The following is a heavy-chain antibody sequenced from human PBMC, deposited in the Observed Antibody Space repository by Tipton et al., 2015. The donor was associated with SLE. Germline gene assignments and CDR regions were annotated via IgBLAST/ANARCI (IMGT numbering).Heavy chain of an antibody. CDR3: ARLWFRLDLAFDI. Sequence: QLVQSGAEVKKSGESLRISCEASGYRFNSYWIGWVRQRPGRGLEWMGIIYPGDSDTRYSPSFQGHVTISADTSTNTAYLQWNSLETSDTAMYYCARLWFRLDLAFDIWGQGTMVTVSS. V-gene: IGHV5-51*03. D-gene: IGHD3-10*01. J-gene: IGHJ3*02. CDR1: GYRFNSYW. CDR2: IYPGDSDT.